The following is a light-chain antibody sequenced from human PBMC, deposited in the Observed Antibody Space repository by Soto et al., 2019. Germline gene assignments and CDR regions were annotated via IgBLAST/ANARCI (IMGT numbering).Light chain of an antibody. J-gene: IGKJ2*01. CDR1: QPIASN. CDR2: GAS. Sequence: EIMMTQYPTTVSVSPGDRAALSCRAGQPIASNVAWYQQRPGQPPRLLIYGASTRAPDVPDGFTGSGSGTQFTLTISSLHSEDFATYFCQQYNNWPYTFGQGTTVEI. V-gene: IGKV3D-15*01. CDR3: QQYNNWPYT.